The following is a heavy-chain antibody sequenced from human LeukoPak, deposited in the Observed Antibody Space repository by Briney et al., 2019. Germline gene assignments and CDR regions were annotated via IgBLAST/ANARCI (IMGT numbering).Heavy chain of an antibody. CDR3: AKSRYIYGSSGDY. J-gene: IGHJ4*02. D-gene: IGHD5-18*01. CDR1: GFTFSNYA. V-gene: IGHV3-23*01. Sequence: GGSLRLSCAASGFTFSNYAVSWVRQAPGKGLEWVSGIRGGGDGTTYADSVKGRFTISRDNSKNTLYLQMDSLRAEDTAIYYCAKSRYIYGSSGDYWGQGTLLTVSS. CDR2: IRGGGDGT.